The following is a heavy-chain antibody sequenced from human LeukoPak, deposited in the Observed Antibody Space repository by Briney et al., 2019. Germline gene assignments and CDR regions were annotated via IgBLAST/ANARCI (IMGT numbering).Heavy chain of an antibody. V-gene: IGHV3-23*01. J-gene: IGHJ3*01. D-gene: IGHD2-2*01. CDR3: ARGDCSGATCYDLFDV. Sequence: GGSLRLSCAASGFMFSNFAMSWVRQAPGKGLEWVSTIYYSGGNTYSADSVKGRFTISRDNAKNTLYLQMNSLRAEDTAVYYCARGDCSGATCYDLFDVWGQGTKVTVSS. CDR1: GFMFSNFA. CDR2: IYYSGGNT.